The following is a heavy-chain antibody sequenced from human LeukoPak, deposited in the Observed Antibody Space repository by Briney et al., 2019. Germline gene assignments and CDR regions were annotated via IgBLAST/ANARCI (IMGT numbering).Heavy chain of an antibody. CDR1: GGSISSYY. V-gene: IGHV4-59*12. CDR3: ARDSTVTTLDY. CDR2: IYYSGST. J-gene: IGHJ4*02. Sequence: SETLSLTCTVSGGSISSYYWSWIRQPPGKGLELIGYIYYSGSTNYNPSLKSRVTISVDTSKNQFSLKLSSVTAADTAVYYCARDSTVTTLDYWGQGTLVTVSS. D-gene: IGHD4-17*01.